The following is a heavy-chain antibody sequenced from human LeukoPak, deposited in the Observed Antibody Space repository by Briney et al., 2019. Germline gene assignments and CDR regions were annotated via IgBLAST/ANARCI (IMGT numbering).Heavy chain of an antibody. CDR3: AKAREDYGDSVHDY. J-gene: IGHJ4*02. CDR1: GFTFSSYW. D-gene: IGHD4-17*01. V-gene: IGHV3-7*03. Sequence: GGSLRLSCAASGFTFSSYWMHWVRQAPGKGLEWVANIKQDGSDKYYVDSVKGRFTISRDNAKNSLYLQMNSLRAEDTALYYCAKAREDYGDSVHDYWGQGTLVTVSS. CDR2: IKQDGSDK.